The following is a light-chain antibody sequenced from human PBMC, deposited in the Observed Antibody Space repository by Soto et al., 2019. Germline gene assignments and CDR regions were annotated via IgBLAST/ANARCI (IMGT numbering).Light chain of an antibody. CDR1: QSVSSY. J-gene: IGKJ4*01. CDR3: QQRSNWPEVLT. V-gene: IGKV3-11*01. Sequence: EIVLTQSPATLSLSPGERATLSCRASQSVSSYLAWYQQKPGQAPRLLIYDASNRATGIPARFSGSGSGTDVTLTIISLEPEDFAVYYCQQRSNWPEVLTFGGWTKVEIK. CDR2: DAS.